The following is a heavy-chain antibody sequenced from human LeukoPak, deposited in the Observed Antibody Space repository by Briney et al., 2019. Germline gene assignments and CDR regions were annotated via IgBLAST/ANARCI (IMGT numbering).Heavy chain of an antibody. CDR2: VSGAGSHT. D-gene: IGHD5/OR15-5a*01. Sequence: GGSLRLSCVGSGFRFSSFAMSWVRQAPGKGLEWVSPVSGAGSHTYFADSVKGRFTVSRGDSKSMHFLQMNSLRPEDTALYFCAKRITVSTGYYLDSWGRGTLVTVSS. CDR1: GFRFSSFA. J-gene: IGHJ4*02. V-gene: IGHV3-23*01. CDR3: AKRITVSTGYYLDS.